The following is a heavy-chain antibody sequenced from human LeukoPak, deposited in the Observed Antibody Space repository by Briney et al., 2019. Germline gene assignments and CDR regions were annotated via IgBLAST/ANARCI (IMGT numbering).Heavy chain of an antibody. CDR3: ARGGPVVYYGSGTG. CDR1: GFTVSSNY. D-gene: IGHD3-10*01. CDR2: IYSGGST. V-gene: IGHV3-53*01. Sequence: SGGSLRLSCAASGFTVSSNYMSWVRQAPGKGLEWVSVIYSGGSTYYADSVKGRFTISRDNSKNTLYLQMNSLRAEDTAVYYCARGGPVVYYGSGTGWGQGTLVTVSS. J-gene: IGHJ4*02.